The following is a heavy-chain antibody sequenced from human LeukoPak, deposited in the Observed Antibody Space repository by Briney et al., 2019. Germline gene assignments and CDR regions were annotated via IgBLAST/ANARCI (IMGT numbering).Heavy chain of an antibody. V-gene: IGHV3-23*01. CDR2: ISGSGGST. J-gene: IGHJ4*02. Sequence: GGSLRLSCAASGFTFSSYAMSWVRQAPGKGLEWVSAISGSGGSTYYADSVKGRFTISRDNSKNTLYLQMNSLRAEDTAVYYCAERFLEWSKEYYFDYWGQGTLVTVSS. CDR3: AERFLEWSKEYYFDY. CDR1: GFTFSSYA. D-gene: IGHD3-3*01.